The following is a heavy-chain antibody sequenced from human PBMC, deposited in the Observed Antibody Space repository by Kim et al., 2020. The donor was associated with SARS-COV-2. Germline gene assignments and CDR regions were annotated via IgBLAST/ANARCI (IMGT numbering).Heavy chain of an antibody. CDR2: ISYVGSTK. D-gene: IGHD6-13*01. CDR1: GFTFSSYG. J-gene: IGHJ4*02. CDR3: ARDKVGVSSSWYYLDY. V-gene: IGHV3-33*05. Sequence: GGSLRLSCAASGFTFSSYGMHWVRQAPGKGLEWVEFISYVGSTKYYADSVKGRFTISRDNSKNTLYLQMNSLRAEDTAVYYCARDKVGVSSSWYYLDYWGQGTLVTVSS.